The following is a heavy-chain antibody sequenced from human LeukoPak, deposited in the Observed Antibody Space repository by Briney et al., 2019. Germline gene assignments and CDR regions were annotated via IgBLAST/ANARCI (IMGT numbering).Heavy chain of an antibody. V-gene: IGHV3-33*01. D-gene: IGHD3-3*01. J-gene: IGHJ4*02. CDR3: ARGPENFWNGYNFDY. Sequence: GRSLRLSCAASGFTFSTYAMHWVRQAPGKGLEWVAVIWYDATNKYYADSVKGRFTISRDNSKNTLYLQMDSLRAEDTAVYYCARGPENFWNGYNFDYWGQGTLVTVSS. CDR2: IWYDATNK. CDR1: GFTFSTYA.